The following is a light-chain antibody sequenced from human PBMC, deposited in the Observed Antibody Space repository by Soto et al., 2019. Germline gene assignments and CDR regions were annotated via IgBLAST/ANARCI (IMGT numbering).Light chain of an antibody. V-gene: IGLV1-47*01. CDR2: RND. Sequence: QSVLTQPPSASGTPGQRGTISCSGSISNLGSNFVFWYQQLPGAAPKLLISRNDQRPSGVPDRFSGSKSGTSASLAISGLRSEDEADYHCAAWDDSLRGVVFGGGTKLTVL. J-gene: IGLJ3*02. CDR1: ISNLGSNF. CDR3: AAWDDSLRGVV.